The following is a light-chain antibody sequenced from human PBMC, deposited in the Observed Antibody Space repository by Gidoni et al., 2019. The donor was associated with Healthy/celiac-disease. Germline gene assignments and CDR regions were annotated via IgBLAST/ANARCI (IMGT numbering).Light chain of an antibody. CDR3: QQRSNWPPLT. CDR1: QSVSSY. V-gene: IGKV3-11*01. CDR2: DAS. J-gene: IGKJ4*01. Sequence: EIVLTQFPATLSLSPGERATLSCRASQSVSSYLAWYQQKPGQAPRLLIYDASNRVTGIPARFSGSGSGTDFTLTISSLEPEDFAVYYCQQRSNWPPLTFGGGTKVEIK.